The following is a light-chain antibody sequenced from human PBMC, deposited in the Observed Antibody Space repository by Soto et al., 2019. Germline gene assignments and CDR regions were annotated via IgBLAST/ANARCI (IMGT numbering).Light chain of an antibody. CDR2: GAS. CDR1: QNVLSN. CDR3: QQYNNWPIT. V-gene: IGKV3-15*01. Sequence: EIVMTQSPATLSVSPGEGATLSCRASQNVLSNLAWYQQKPGQAPRLLIYGASTRATGLPARFSGSGSGTQFTLTISSLQSEDFAVYYCQQYNNWPITFGQGTRLEI. J-gene: IGKJ5*01.